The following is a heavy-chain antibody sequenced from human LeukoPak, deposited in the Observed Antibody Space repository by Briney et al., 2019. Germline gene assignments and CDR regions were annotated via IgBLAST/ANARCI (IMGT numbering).Heavy chain of an antibody. D-gene: IGHD3-22*01. J-gene: IGHJ4*02. V-gene: IGHV4-38-2*01. Sequence: PSETLSLTCAVSGYSISSGYYWGWIRQPPGKGLEWIGSIYHSGSTYYNPSLKSRVTISVDTSKNQFSLKLSSVTAADTAVYYCATGYYYDSLPYFDYWGQGTLVTVSS. CDR2: IYHSGST. CDR3: ATGYYYDSLPYFDY. CDR1: GYSISSGYY.